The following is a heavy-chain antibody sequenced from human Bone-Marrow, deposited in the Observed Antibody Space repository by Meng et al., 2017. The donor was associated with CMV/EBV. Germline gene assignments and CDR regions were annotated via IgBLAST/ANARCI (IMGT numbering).Heavy chain of an antibody. J-gene: IGHJ4*02. CDR1: GFAFSGYG. V-gene: IGHV3-30*02. Sequence: GESLKISCAASGFAFSGYGMHWVRQAPGRGLEWLAFMRSDESNNHGSNKYYVDSVRGRFTISRDNSKNTLFLQMNSLRPDDTAFYYCAKDDLRSTSSGGSVDSWGQGTLVTVSS. CDR2: MRSDESNNHGSNK. D-gene: IGHD2-15*01. CDR3: AKDDLRSTSSGGSVDS.